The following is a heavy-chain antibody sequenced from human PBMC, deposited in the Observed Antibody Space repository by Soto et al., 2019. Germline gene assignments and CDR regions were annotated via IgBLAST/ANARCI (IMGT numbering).Heavy chain of an antibody. D-gene: IGHD3-16*01. CDR1: GYTFTGYY. CDR3: SRTDYLFTTLKCYFDY. V-gene: IGHV1-2*02. J-gene: IGHJ4*02. Sequence: ASVKVSCKASGYTFTGYYVNWARQAPGQGLEWMGWINPDNGVPNYAQKFQGRVTLSRDTSINTAYMELSRLTSDDTAMYSCSRTDYLFTTLKCYFDYWGQGTRVTVSS. CDR2: INPDNGVP.